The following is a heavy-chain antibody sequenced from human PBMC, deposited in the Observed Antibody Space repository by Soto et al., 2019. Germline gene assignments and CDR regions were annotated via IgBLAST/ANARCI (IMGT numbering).Heavy chain of an antibody. CDR1: GYIFVNYG. CDR2: ISPYSGNT. Sequence: QVQLVQSGDEVRKPGSSVKVSYKASGYIFVNYGIAWVRQAPGQGLEWMGLISPYSGNTHYESKVQGRLTMTTHTSTRTVSMELGSLTSDDRAVYYCAMADNYVTPTPHDVWGQGTTVTVSS. J-gene: IGHJ6*02. D-gene: IGHD3-16*01. V-gene: IGHV1-18*01. CDR3: AMADNYVTPTPHDV.